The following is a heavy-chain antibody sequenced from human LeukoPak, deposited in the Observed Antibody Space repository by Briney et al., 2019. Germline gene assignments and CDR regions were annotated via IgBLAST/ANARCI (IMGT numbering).Heavy chain of an antibody. D-gene: IGHD3-10*01. V-gene: IGHV3-23*01. CDR3: AKYGSGSYYLPYFDY. CDR1: GFTFSSYA. CDR2: ISGSGGST. Sequence: GGSLRLSCAASGFTFSSYAMSWVRQAPGKGLEWVSAISGSGGSTYYADSVKGRFTISRDNSKNTLCLQMNSLRAEDTAVYYCAKYGSGSYYLPYFDYWGQGTLVTVSS. J-gene: IGHJ4*02.